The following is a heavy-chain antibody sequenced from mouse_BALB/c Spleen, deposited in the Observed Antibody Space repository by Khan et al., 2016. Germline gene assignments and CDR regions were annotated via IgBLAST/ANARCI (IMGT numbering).Heavy chain of an antibody. J-gene: IGHJ1*01. D-gene: IGHD1-1*01. CDR1: GYTFTNYW. Sequence: QVQLQQSGAELVRPGTSVKISCKASGYTFTNYWLGWVKQRPGHGLEWIGDIYPGGGYTNYNEKFKGKATLTADTSSSTAYMQLSSLTSEDSAVYCCARCYYGSSYWYFDVWGAGTTVTVSS. CDR3: ARCYYGSSYWYFDV. CDR2: IYPGGGYT. V-gene: IGHV1-63*02.